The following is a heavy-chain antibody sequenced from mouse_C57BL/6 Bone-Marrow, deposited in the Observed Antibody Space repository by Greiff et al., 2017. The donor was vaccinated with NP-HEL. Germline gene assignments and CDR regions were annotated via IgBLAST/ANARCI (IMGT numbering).Heavy chain of an antibody. CDR1: GYTFTSYW. V-gene: IGHV1-69*01. Sequence: QVQLQQSGAELVMPGASVKLSCKASGYTFTSYWMHWVKQRPGQGLEWIGEIDPSDSYTNYNQKFKGKSTLTVDKSSSTAYMQLSSLTSEDSAVYYCARGELRLPWFAYWGQGTLVTVSA. CDR2: IDPSDSYT. D-gene: IGHD3-2*02. J-gene: IGHJ3*01. CDR3: ARGELRLPWFAY.